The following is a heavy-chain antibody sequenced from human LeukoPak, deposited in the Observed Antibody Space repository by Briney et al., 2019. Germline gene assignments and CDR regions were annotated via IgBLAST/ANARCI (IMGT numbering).Heavy chain of an antibody. V-gene: IGHV3-53*01. Sequence: GGSLRLSCTVSGFTFSSNSMSWVRQAPGKGLEWVSFIYSDNTHYSDSVKGRFTISRDNSKNTLYLQMNSLRAEDTAVYYCARRAGAYSHPYDYWGQGTLATVSS. CDR2: IYSDNT. J-gene: IGHJ4*02. CDR1: GFTFSSNS. D-gene: IGHD4/OR15-4a*01. CDR3: ARRAGAYSHPYDY.